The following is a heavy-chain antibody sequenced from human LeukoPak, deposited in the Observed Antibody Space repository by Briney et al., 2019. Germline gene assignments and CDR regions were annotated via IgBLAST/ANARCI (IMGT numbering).Heavy chain of an antibody. V-gene: IGHV4-59*08. CDR3: ARHRRWLQRYYFDY. CDR2: IYYSGST. D-gene: IGHD5-24*01. CDR1: GGSISSYY. J-gene: IGHJ4*03. Sequence: SETVCLTCTVSGGSISSYYWSWIGQPPGKGLEWIGYIYYSGSTNFNPSLKSRVTISVDTSKNQFSLKLSSVTAADTAVYYCARHRRWLQRYYFDYWGHGTLVTVSS.